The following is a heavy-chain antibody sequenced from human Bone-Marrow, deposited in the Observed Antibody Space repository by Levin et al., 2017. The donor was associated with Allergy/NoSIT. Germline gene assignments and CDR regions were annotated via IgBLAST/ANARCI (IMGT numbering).Heavy chain of an antibody. Sequence: QTLSLTCTLSGLSIGTTGVGVAWIRQPPGKALEWLALIYWDGEQRYNPSLKNRVTIAKDTSKNQVVLTMTKMDPADTGTYFCTRRRYYSDGSGYSFDPWGQGALVTVSS. J-gene: IGHJ5*02. CDR3: TRRRYYSDGSGYSFDP. D-gene: IGHD5-12*01. CDR1: GLSIGTTGVG. V-gene: IGHV2-5*02. CDR2: IYWDGEQ.